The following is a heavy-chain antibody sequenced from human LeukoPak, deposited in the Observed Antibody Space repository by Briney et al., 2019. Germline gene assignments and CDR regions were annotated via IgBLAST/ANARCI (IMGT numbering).Heavy chain of an antibody. J-gene: IGHJ4*02. V-gene: IGHV4-39*02. CDR2: IYYSGST. CDR1: GGSISSSSYF. CDR3: ARGRWWLRSWYFDY. Sequence: PSETLSLTCNVSGGSISSSSYFWGWIRQPPGKGLEWIGSIYYSGSTYYNPSLKSRVTISVDTSKNHFSLKLSSVTAADTAVYYCARGRWWLRSWYFDYWGQGTLVTVSS. D-gene: IGHD5-12*01.